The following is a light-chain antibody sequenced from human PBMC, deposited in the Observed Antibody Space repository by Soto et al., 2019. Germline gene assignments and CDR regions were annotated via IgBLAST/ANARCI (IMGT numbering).Light chain of an antibody. J-gene: IGKJ2*01. Sequence: DIQLTQSPSFLSASVGDGVTITCRASQGISSYLAWYQQKPGKAPKLLIYAASTLQGGVPSRFSGSGSGTDFTLTISSLQPEDFATYYCQQASSYPSTFGQGTKVDIK. CDR1: QGISSY. CDR3: QQASSYPST. V-gene: IGKV1-9*01. CDR2: AAS.